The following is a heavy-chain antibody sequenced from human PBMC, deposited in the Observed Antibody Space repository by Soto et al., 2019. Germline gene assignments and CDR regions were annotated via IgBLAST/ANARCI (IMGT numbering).Heavy chain of an antibody. J-gene: IGHJ4*02. CDR1: GHTFTGHH. CDR3: GLEPTGTGGFDY. CDR2: IDLDSSHT. Sequence: QVQLVQSGPEVQMPGASVKVSCKASGHTFTGHHMHWVRQAPGQGLEWMAYIDLDSSHTKYAQRFQGRVTTTSDTSITTAYMELSGLRSDDTALYYCGLEPTGTGGFDYWGQGTVLTVSS. D-gene: IGHD7-27*01. V-gene: IGHV1-2*02.